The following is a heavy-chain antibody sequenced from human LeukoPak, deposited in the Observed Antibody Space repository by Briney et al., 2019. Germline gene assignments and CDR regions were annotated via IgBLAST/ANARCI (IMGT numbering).Heavy chain of an antibody. CDR3: ARGPTVQEDLDY. V-gene: IGHV3-66*01. J-gene: IGHJ4*02. CDR1: GITVSSND. Sequence: GGSLRLSCAASGITVSSNDMSWVRQAPGKGLEWVSVIYSGGSTYYADSVKGRFTVSRDISKNTLYLQMNSLRAEDTAVYYCARGPTVQEDLDYWGQGTLVTVSS. CDR2: IYSGGST.